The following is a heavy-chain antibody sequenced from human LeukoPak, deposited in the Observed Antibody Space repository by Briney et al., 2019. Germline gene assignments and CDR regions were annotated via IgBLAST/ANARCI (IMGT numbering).Heavy chain of an antibody. CDR2: IYYSGST. CDR1: GVSISSSSYY. Sequence: SETLTLTCTVSGVSISSSSYYWGWIRQPPGKGLEWVGSIYYSGSTYYNPSLKSRVTISVDTSKNQFSLKLSSVTAADTAVYYCARAGSGYYNWFDPWGQGTLVTVSS. CDR3: ARAGSGYYNWFDP. V-gene: IGHV4-39*01. J-gene: IGHJ5*02. D-gene: IGHD6-19*01.